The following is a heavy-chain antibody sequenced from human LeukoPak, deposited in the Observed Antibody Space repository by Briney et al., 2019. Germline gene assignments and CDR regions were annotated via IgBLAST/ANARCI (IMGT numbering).Heavy chain of an antibody. J-gene: IGHJ3*02. CDR3: ARCDKPTSGKDGACEI. CDR1: GDSINNFY. Sequence: SETLSLTCTVSGDSINNFYWSWIRQPAGKGLEWIGRVYSSGSTDYNPSLKSRVSMSVDTSRNQFSLRLSSMTAADTALYYCARCDKPTSGKDGACEIWGQGTMVTVSS. D-gene: IGHD4-23*01. V-gene: IGHV4-4*07. CDR2: VYSSGST.